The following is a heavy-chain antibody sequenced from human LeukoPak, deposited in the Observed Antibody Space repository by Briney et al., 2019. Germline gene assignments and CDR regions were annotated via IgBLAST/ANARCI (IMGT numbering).Heavy chain of an antibody. V-gene: IGHV1-2*02. Sequence: ASVKVSCKASGYTFTGYYMHWVRQAPGQGLEWMGWINPNSGGTNYAQKFQGRVTMTRDTSISTAYMELSRLRSDDTAVYYCARGPSITMVRGGQWYYYMDVWGKGTTVTISS. CDR3: ARGPSITMVRGGQWYYYMDV. CDR2: INPNSGGT. J-gene: IGHJ6*03. D-gene: IGHD3-10*01. CDR1: GYTFTGYY.